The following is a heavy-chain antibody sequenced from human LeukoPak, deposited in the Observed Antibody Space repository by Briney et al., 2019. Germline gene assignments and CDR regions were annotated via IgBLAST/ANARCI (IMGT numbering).Heavy chain of an antibody. CDR3: AREVRYPGIAAAGPIDY. CDR1: GFTFSSYS. J-gene: IGHJ4*02. CDR2: ISSSSSYI. Sequence: GGSLRLSCAASGFTFSSYSMNWVRQAPGKGLEWVSSISSSSSYIYYADSVKGRFTISRDNAKNSLYLQMNSLRAEDTAVYYCAREVRYPGIAAAGPIDYWGQGTLVTVSS. D-gene: IGHD6-13*01. V-gene: IGHV3-21*01.